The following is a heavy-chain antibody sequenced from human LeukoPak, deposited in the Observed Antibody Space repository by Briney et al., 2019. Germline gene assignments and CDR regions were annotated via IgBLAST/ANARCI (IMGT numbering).Heavy chain of an antibody. CDR2: INPIFHTP. Sequence: SVKVSCKASGGTFSSHAISWVRQAPGQGLEWMGGINPIFHTPTYAKKFQGRLTITKDESMSTASMDLSSLISVDTAVYCARGRTTGEFDYWGQGTLVTVSS. CDR3: ARGRTTGEFDY. V-gene: IGHV1-69*05. J-gene: IGHJ4*02. D-gene: IGHD4-11*01. CDR1: GGTFSSHA.